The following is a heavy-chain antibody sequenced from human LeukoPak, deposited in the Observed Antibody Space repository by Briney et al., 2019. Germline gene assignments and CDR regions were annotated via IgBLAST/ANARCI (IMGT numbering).Heavy chain of an antibody. CDR3: AREGGPYRPLDY. CDR2: VNLQGST. V-gene: IGHV4-4*02. CDR1: GGSITKTNY. J-gene: IGHJ4*02. Sequence: SETLSLTCGVSGGSITKTNYWTWVRQPPGKGLEWIGEVNLQGSTNYNPSLMGRVAISVDTSENHISLQLTSVTAADTAVHYCAREGGPYRPLDYSGQGTLVTVSS.